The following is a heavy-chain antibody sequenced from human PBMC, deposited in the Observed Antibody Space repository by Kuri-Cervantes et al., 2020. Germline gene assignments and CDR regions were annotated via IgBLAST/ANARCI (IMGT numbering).Heavy chain of an antibody. CDR1: GFTFFRYA. J-gene: IGHJ3*02. CDR2: ISGSGGST. V-gene: IGHV3-23*01. CDR3: AKDRWAFDI. Sequence: LTCAASGFTFFRYAMSWVRQAPGKGLEWVSAISGSGGSTYYADSVKGRFTISRDNSKNTLYLQMNSLRAEDTAVYYCAKDRWAFDIWGQGTMVTVSS. D-gene: IGHD3-16*02.